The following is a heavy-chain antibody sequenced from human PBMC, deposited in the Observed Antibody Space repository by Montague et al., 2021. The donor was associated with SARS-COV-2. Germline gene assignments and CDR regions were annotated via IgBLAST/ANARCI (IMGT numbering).Heavy chain of an antibody. J-gene: IGHJ2*01. CDR2: IYTGGYV. V-gene: IGHV4-4*07. CDR3: ARAIWHLDV. Sequence: SETLSLTCSVSGDSISRYYWSWIRQSDGKGLEWIGRIYTGGYVNYNSALQSRVSMSVATSKSQVSLNVTSVTAADTAVYYCARAIWHLDVWGRGILVTVSS. CDR1: GDSISRYY.